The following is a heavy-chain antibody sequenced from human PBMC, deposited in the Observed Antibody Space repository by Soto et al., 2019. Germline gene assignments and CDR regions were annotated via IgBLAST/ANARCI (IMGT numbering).Heavy chain of an antibody. CDR2: IYYSGST. Sequence: SETLSLTCTVSGGSISSYYWSWIRQPPGKGLEWIGYIYYSGSTNYNPSLKSRVTISVDTSKNQFSLKLSSVTAADTAVYYCARRHCSSNSCHNNFDYWGQGTLVTVSS. D-gene: IGHD2-2*02. J-gene: IGHJ4*02. CDR1: GGSISSYY. V-gene: IGHV4-59*01. CDR3: ARRHCSSNSCHNNFDY.